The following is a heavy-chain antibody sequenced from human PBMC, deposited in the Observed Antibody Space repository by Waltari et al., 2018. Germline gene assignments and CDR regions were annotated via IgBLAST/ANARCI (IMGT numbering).Heavy chain of an antibody. Sequence: QVQLVESGGGVVQPGASLTLSCAASGFTFPNYGMHWLRQAPGKGVEWRAVIWVDGTNKFYADSVRGRFTILRDNAKNSLFLQMNSLRADDTGVYYCARILCDGSKCYNGLDVWGQGTAVTVSS. CDR3: ARILCDGSKCYNGLDV. CDR2: IWVDGTNK. CDR1: GFTFPNYG. V-gene: IGHV3-33*03. D-gene: IGHD3-10*01. J-gene: IGHJ6*02.